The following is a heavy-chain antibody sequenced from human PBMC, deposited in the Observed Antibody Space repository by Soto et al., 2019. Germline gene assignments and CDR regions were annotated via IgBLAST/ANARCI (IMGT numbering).Heavy chain of an antibody. Sequence: PSETLSLTCTVSGGSISNSRYCWGWIRQPPGKGLEWIGSLYYSGSTYYNPSLKSRVTISVDMSKSKFSLKLSFVTAADTAVYYCARAPYSGSYGYYFDYWGQGTLVTVSS. CDR1: GGSISNSRYC. J-gene: IGHJ4*02. V-gene: IGHV4-39*01. CDR2: LYYSGST. D-gene: IGHD1-26*01. CDR3: ARAPYSGSYGYYFDY.